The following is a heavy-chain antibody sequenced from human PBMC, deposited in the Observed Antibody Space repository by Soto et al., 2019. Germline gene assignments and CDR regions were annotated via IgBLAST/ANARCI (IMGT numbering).Heavy chain of an antibody. CDR2: VYYTGDT. CDR3: VRQGIDYLHGLVDV. CDR1: SGPSSSHN. V-gene: IGHV4-59*08. Sequence: QVQLQQSGPGLVKPSETLSLTCAVSSGPSSSHNWGWIRQPPGRGLEWIGYVYYTGDTSYNPSLRSRVNISADTSTNHISLTLTSVTAADTAVYYCVRQGIDYLHGLVDVWGQGTTVSVSS. D-gene: IGHD1-26*01. J-gene: IGHJ6*02.